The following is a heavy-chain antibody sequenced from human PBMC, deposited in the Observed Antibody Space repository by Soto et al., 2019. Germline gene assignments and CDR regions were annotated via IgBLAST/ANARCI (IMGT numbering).Heavy chain of an antibody. V-gene: IGHV1-3*01. J-gene: IGHJ2*01. CDR2: INAGNGNT. CDR1: GYTFTNYA. CDR3: ARGASLYWYFDL. Sequence: QVQLVQSGAEVKKPGASVKVSCKDSGYTFTNYAMHWVRQAPGQRLEWMGWINAGNGNTKYSQKFQGRVTITRDTSASTAYMEMSSLRSEDTAVYYCARGASLYWYFDLWGRGTLVTVSS.